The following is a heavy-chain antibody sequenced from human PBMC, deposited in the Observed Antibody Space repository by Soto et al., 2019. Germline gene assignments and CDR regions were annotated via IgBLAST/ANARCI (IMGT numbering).Heavy chain of an antibody. V-gene: IGHV1-8*01. CDR2: MNPSNGNA. CDR1: GYTFITYD. D-gene: IGHD1-1*01. Sequence: VTVSCKASGYTFITYDVNSKRQATGQGLERKAWMNPSNGNAGYAQTFQVSVSMTRYTSISTACMELSSFRSDDTAVYSPPRRNERAGSNHLNSWGRGSLVTVSS. CDR3: PRRNERAGSNHLNS. J-gene: IGHJ4*02.